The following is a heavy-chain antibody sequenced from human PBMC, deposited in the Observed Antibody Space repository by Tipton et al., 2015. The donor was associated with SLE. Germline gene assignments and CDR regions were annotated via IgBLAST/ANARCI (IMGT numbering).Heavy chain of an antibody. V-gene: IGHV1-69*01. Sequence: QLVQSGPEVKKPGSSVKVSCKTSGDTFSRKPIGWVRQAPGQGLEWMGGIIPMLGAANYAQKFQGRVTITADESTSTAYMELSSLTSEDTGVYYCVRDEGLRGNYWGQGTLVIVSS. CDR1: GDTFSRKP. CDR3: VRDEGLRGNY. D-gene: IGHD3/OR15-3a*01. CDR2: IIPMLGAA. J-gene: IGHJ4*02.